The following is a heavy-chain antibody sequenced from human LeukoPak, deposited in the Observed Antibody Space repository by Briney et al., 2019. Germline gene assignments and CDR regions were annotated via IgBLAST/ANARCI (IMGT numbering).Heavy chain of an antibody. CDR1: GGSISSGDYY. Sequence: SETLSLTCTVSGGSISSGDYYWSWIRQPPGKGLEWIGYIYYSGSTYYNPSLKSRVTISVDTSKNQFSLKLSSVTAAGTAVYYCAREGSSGHYYRSFDYWGQGTLVTVSS. CDR3: AREGSSGHYYRSFDY. V-gene: IGHV4-30-4*01. J-gene: IGHJ4*02. CDR2: IYYSGST. D-gene: IGHD3-22*01.